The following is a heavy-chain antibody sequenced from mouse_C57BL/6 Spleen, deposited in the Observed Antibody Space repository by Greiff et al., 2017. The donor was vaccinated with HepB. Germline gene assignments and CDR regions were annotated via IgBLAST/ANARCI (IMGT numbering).Heavy chain of an antibody. Sequence: VQLQQSGAELARPGASVKMSCKASGYTFTSYTMHWVKQRPGQGLEWIGYINPSSGYTKYNQKFKDKATLTADKSSSTAYMQLSSLTSEDSAVYYCANLDSSGPRGAMDYWGQGTSVTVSS. CDR3: ANLDSSGPRGAMDY. J-gene: IGHJ4*01. D-gene: IGHD3-2*02. CDR2: INPSSGYT. CDR1: GYTFTSYT. V-gene: IGHV1-4*01.